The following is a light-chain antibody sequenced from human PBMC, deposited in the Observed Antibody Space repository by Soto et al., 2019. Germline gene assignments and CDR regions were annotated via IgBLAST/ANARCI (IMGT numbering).Light chain of an antibody. V-gene: IGKV3-20*01. CDR2: GTS. Sequence: EIVLTQSPGILSLSPGDGATLSCRASQSVSSNYLAWYQQNPGQAPRLLISGTSTRASGIPDRFSGSGSGTDFTLTITRLEPEDFAVYFCQQYGVSPATFGGGTKVDIK. CDR3: QQYGVSPAT. J-gene: IGKJ4*01. CDR1: QSVSSNY.